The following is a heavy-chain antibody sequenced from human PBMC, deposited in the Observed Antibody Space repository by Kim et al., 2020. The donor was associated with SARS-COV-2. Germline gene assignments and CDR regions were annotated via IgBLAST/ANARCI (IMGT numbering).Heavy chain of an antibody. J-gene: IGHJ5*02. CDR1: GGSFSGYY. Sequence: SETLSLTCAVYGGSFSGYYWSWIRQPPGKGLEWIGEINHSGSTNYNPSLKSRVTISVDTSKNQFSLKLSSVTAADTAVYYCARVENIVGATTGWFDPWGQVTLVTVSS. CDR3: ARVENIVGATTGWFDP. CDR2: INHSGST. V-gene: IGHV4-34*01. D-gene: IGHD1-26*01.